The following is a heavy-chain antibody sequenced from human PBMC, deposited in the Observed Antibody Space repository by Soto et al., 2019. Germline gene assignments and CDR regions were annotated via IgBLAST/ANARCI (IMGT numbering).Heavy chain of an antibody. CDR2: INPNSGGT. Sequence: ASVKVFCKASGYTFTGYYMHWVRQAPGEGLEWMGWINPNSGGTNYAQKFQVRGTMTRVRSISTAYKELSRLRSDDTAVYYCATLPSARSHSGRWFSAYGMAVWGQGPTVTVSS. CDR1: GYTFTGYY. D-gene: IGHD6-19*01. J-gene: IGHJ6*02. CDR3: ATLPSARSHSGRWFSAYGMAV. V-gene: IGHV1-2*02.